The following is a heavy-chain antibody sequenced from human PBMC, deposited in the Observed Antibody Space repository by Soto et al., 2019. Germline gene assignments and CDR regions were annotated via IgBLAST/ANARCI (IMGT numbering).Heavy chain of an antibody. CDR3: ARVGSYYDILTGYSTFDY. D-gene: IGHD3-9*01. CDR1: GGSISSYY. V-gene: IGHV4-59*01. Sequence: SETLSLTCTVSGGSISSYYWSWIRQPPGKGLEWIGYIYYSGSTNYNPSLKSRVTISVDTSKNQFSLKLSSVTAADTAVYYCARVGSYYDILTGYSTFDYWGQGTLVTVSS. CDR2: IYYSGST. J-gene: IGHJ4*02.